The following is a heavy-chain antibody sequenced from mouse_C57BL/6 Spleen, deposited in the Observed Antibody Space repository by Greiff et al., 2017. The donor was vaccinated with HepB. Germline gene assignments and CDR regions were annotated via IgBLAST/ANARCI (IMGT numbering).Heavy chain of an antibody. CDR2: ISYSGNT. J-gene: IGHJ1*03. D-gene: IGHD2-2*01. V-gene: IGHV3-1*01. Sequence: EVQLQESGPGMVKPSQSLSLTCTVTGYSITSGYDWHWIRHFPGNKLEWMGYISYSGNTNYNPSLKSRISITHDTSKNHFFLKLNSVTTEDTATYYCARGGYYFDVWGTGTTVTVSS. CDR3: ARGGYYFDV. CDR1: GYSITSGYD.